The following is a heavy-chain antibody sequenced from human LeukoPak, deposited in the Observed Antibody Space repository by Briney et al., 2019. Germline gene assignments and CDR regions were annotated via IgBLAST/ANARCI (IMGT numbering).Heavy chain of an antibody. CDR3: AKDHCSSTSCLYFDY. CDR1: GYTLTELS. D-gene: IGHD2-2*01. CDR2: FDPEDGET. V-gene: IGHV1-24*01. Sequence: WASVKVSCKVSGYTLTELSMHWVRQAPGKGLEWMGGFDPEDGETIYAQKFQGRVTMIEDTSTDTAYMELNSLRAKDTAVYYCAKDHCSSTSCLYFDYWGQGTLVTVSS. J-gene: IGHJ4*02.